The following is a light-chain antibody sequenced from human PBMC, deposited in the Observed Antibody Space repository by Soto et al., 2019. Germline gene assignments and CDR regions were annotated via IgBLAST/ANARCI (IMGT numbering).Light chain of an antibody. Sequence: QPVLTQPPSVSGAPGQRVTISCTGSSSNIGAGYDVHWYQQFSGTSPKLLIYGNDNRPSGVPDRFSGSKSGTSASLAITGLLAEDEADYYCQSYDSSLSGFWVFGGGTKVTVL. CDR2: GND. CDR3: QSYDSSLSGFWV. V-gene: IGLV1-40*01. J-gene: IGLJ3*02. CDR1: SSNIGAGYD.